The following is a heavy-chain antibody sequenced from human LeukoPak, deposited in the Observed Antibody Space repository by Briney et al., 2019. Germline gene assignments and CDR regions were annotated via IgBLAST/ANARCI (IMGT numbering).Heavy chain of an antibody. Sequence: GGSLRLSCAASGFTFSDYGMHWVRQAPGKGPEWVAVIWYDGSNKYYADSVKGRFTVSRDNSKNTLYLQMSSLRPEDTAVYYCVKTMVTFGGIIRADAFDIWGQGTMVTVSS. D-gene: IGHD3-16*02. V-gene: IGHV3-30*02. J-gene: IGHJ3*02. CDR2: IWYDGSNK. CDR3: VKTMVTFGGIIRADAFDI. CDR1: GFTFSDYG.